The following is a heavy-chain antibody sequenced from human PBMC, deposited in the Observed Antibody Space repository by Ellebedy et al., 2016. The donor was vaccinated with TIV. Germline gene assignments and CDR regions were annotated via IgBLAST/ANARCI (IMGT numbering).Heavy chain of an antibody. J-gene: IGHJ6*02. CDR1: GYSIRSGYY. D-gene: IGHD3-16*01. CDR3: ARTDLRYGMDV. Sequence: SETLSLTXTVSGYSIRSGYYWGWIRQPPGKGLDWIGNIYHSGSTYYNPSPRSRVTLSLDRSKNQVSLELSSVTAADTAVYYCARTDLRYGMDVWGQGTTVTVSS. CDR2: IYHSGST. V-gene: IGHV4-38-2*02.